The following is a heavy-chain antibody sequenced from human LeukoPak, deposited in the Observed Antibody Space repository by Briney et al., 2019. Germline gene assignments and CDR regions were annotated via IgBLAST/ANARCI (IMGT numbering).Heavy chain of an antibody. D-gene: IGHD4-17*01. Sequence: GRSLRLSCAASGFTFSSYGMHWVRQAPGKGLEWVAVISYDGSNKYYADSVKGRFTISRDNSKNTLYLQMNSLRAEDTAVYYCAKSYLGYGDLGYWGQGTLVTVSS. CDR2: ISYDGSNK. V-gene: IGHV3-30*18. J-gene: IGHJ4*02. CDR1: GFTFSSYG. CDR3: AKSYLGYGDLGY.